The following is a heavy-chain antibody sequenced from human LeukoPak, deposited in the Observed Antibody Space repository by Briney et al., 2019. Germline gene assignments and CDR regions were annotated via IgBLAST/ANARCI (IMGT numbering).Heavy chain of an antibody. CDR1: GYSISSGYY. J-gene: IGHJ4*02. CDR3: ARDPLLYRRATVL. Sequence: NASETLSLTCAVSGYSISSGYYWGWIRQPPGKGLEWIGSIYHSGSTYYNPSLKSRVTISVDTSKNQFSLKLSSVTAADTAVYYCARDPLLYRRATVLWGQGTLVTVSS. V-gene: IGHV4-38-2*02. CDR2: IYHSGST. D-gene: IGHD3-10*01.